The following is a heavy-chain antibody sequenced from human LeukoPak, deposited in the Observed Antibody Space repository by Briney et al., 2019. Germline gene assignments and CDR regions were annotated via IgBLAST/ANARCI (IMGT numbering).Heavy chain of an antibody. Sequence: SVKVSCKASGGTFSSYALSWVRQPPGQGLEWMGGIIPIFGTANYAQKFQGRVTITTDESTSTAYMELSSLRSEDTAAYYCARDRSLSNWFDPWGQGTLVTVSS. CDR2: IIPIFGTA. CDR1: GGTFSSYA. D-gene: IGHD2/OR15-2a*01. CDR3: ARDRSLSNWFDP. J-gene: IGHJ5*02. V-gene: IGHV1-69*05.